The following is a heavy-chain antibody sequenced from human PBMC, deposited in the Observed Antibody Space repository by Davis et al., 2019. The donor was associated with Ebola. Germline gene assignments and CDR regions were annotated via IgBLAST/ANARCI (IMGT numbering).Heavy chain of an antibody. CDR3: ARESRCSSTSCYTGGIFDY. J-gene: IGHJ4*02. CDR1: GGSISSYY. Sequence: SETLSLTCTVSGGSISSYYWSWIRQPPGKGLEWIGYIYYSGSTNYNPSLKSRVTISVDTSKNQFSLKLSSVTAADTAVYYCARESRCSSTSCYTGGIFDYWGQGTLVTVSS. CDR2: IYYSGST. D-gene: IGHD2-2*02. V-gene: IGHV4-59*01.